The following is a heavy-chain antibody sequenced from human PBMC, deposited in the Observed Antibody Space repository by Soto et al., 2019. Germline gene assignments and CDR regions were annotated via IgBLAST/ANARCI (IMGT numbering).Heavy chain of an antibody. CDR3: AKPRRYCSGGSCYRDAFDI. CDR2: IYDSGST. Sequence: QVQLQESGPGLVKPSETLSLTCTVSGGSISSYYWSWIRQPPGKGLEWIGYIYDSGSTNYNHSLKCRVTISVDTSKNQFSLKLSSVTAADTAVYYCAKPRRYCSGGSCYRDAFDIWGQGTMVTVSA. CDR1: GGSISSYY. J-gene: IGHJ3*02. D-gene: IGHD2-15*01. V-gene: IGHV4-59*01.